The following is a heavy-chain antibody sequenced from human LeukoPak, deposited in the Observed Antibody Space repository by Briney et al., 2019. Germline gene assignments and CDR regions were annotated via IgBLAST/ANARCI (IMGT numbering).Heavy chain of an antibody. D-gene: IGHD3-22*01. Sequence: GGSLRLSCAASGFTFSSYAMHWVRQAPGKGLEWVAVISYDGSNKYYADSVKGRFTISRDNSKNTLYLQMNSLRAEDTAVYYCARGHPPEGYYYDSSDAFDIWGQGTMVAVSS. J-gene: IGHJ3*02. V-gene: IGHV3-30-3*01. CDR3: ARGHPPEGYYYDSSDAFDI. CDR1: GFTFSSYA. CDR2: ISYDGSNK.